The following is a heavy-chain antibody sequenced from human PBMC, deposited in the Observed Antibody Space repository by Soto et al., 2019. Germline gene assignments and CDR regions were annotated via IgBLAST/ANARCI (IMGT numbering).Heavy chain of an antibody. CDR2: INVGNGKT. J-gene: IGHJ4*02. CDR3: AKEGHSSGWSFFDY. V-gene: IGHV1-3*01. Sequence: QVQLVQSGAEVKKPGASVRVSCKASGYTFTNYAMHWVRQAPGQRHEGMGWINVGNGKTEYSQKFKGRVPISRDTSATTAYMELSSLTSEDTAVYYCAKEGHSSGWSFFDYWGQGTLVTVSS. CDR1: GYTFTNYA. D-gene: IGHD6-19*01.